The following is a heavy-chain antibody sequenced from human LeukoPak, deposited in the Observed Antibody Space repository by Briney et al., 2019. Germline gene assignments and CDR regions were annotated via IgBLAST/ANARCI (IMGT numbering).Heavy chain of an antibody. CDR1: GFTFSSYS. D-gene: IGHD3-16*01. J-gene: IGHJ4*02. CDR3: AREGEGEATDY. Sequence: GGSLRLSCAASGFTFSSYSMHWVRQAPGKGLQYVSAISANGGDTYYANSVKGRFTISRDNSRNTLSLQMGSLRAEDMAVYYCAREGEGEATDYWGQGTLVTVSS. CDR2: ISANGGDT. V-gene: IGHV3-64*01.